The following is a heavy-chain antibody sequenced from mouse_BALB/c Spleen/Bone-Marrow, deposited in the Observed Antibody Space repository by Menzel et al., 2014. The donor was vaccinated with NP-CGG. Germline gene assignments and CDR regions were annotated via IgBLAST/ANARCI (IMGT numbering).Heavy chain of an antibody. CDR1: GYTFTSYW. J-gene: IGHJ4*01. V-gene: IGHV1S16*01. Sequence: VQLVESGAELVKPGASVKLSCKAPGYTFTSYWMHWVKLRPGQGFEWIGEINPSNGGTNYNEKFKRKATLTVDKSSSTAYMQLSSLTSEDSAVYYCTYMGYYGSSYAMDYWGQGTSVTVSS. CDR3: TYMGYYGSSYAMDY. CDR2: INPSNGGT. D-gene: IGHD1-1*01.